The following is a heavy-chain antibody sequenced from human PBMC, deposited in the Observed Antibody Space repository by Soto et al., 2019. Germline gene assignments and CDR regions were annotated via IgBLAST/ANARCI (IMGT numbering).Heavy chain of an antibody. Sequence: PSETLSLTCTVSGGSISSSSYYWGWIRQPPGKGLEWIGSIYYSGSTYYNPSLKSRVTISVDTSENQFSLKLSSVTAADTAVYYCARRVVAATRSKYYYYGMDVWGQGTTVTVSS. V-gene: IGHV4-39*01. CDR3: ARRVVAATRSKYYYYGMDV. J-gene: IGHJ6*02. D-gene: IGHD2-15*01. CDR2: IYYSGST. CDR1: GGSISSSSYY.